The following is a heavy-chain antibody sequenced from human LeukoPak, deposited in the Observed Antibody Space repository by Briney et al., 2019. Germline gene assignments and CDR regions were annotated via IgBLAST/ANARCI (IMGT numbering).Heavy chain of an antibody. J-gene: IGHJ6*02. V-gene: IGHV3-23*01. CDR1: GFTFTSYA. CDR3: AKDLRGTNSGSSNYGMDV. D-gene: IGHD3-10*01. Sequence: PGGSLRLSCAASGFTFTSYAMSWVGQAPGKGLEWVSAISGSGGGTYYADSVKGRFTISRDNSKNTLYLQMNSLRAEDTAVYYCAKDLRGTNSGSSNYGMDVWGQGTTVTVSS. CDR2: ISGSGGGT.